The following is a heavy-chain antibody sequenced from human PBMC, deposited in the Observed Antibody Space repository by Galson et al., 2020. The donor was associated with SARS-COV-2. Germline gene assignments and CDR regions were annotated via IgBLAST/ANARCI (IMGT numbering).Heavy chain of an antibody. CDR1: GFTFSSYA. CDR2: IYSGGST. D-gene: IGHD6-19*01. Sequence: TGGSLRLSCAASGFTFSSYAMSWVRQAPGKGLEWVSVIYSGGSTYYADSVKGRFTISRDNSKNTLYLQMNSLRAEDTAVYYCARVVVAGSIGDYWGQGTLVTVSS. J-gene: IGHJ4*02. CDR3: ARVVVAGSIGDY. V-gene: IGHV3-66*01.